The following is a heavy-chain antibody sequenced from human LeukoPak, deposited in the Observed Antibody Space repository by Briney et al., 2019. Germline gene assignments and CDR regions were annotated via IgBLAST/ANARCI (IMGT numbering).Heavy chain of an antibody. CDR1: SGSISSGNYY. J-gene: IGHJ4*02. V-gene: IGHV4-39*07. CDR3: ARVHRTLAAAGTCDY. CDR2: VYHSGST. Sequence: PSETLSLTCTVSSGSISSGNYYWGWIRQPPGKGLEWIGTVYHSGSTYYNPSLKSRVTISVGTSKNQFSLDLTSVTAADTAVYYCARVHRTLAAAGTCDYWGQGTLVTVSS. D-gene: IGHD6-13*01.